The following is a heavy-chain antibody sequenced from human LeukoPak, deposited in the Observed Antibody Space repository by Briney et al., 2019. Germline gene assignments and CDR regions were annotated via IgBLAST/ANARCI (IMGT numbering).Heavy chain of an antibody. D-gene: IGHD5-18*01. CDR1: GFTFNNYV. V-gene: IGHV3-23*01. CDR3: VKLNTAMITYFDY. Sequence: PGGSLRLSCTASGFTFNNYVMSWVRQAPGKGLEWVSAISGTTGSTYYADPLKGRFTISRDNSKNTLYLQMNSLRAEDTAVYYCVKLNTAMITYFDYWGQGTLVTVS. CDR2: ISGTTGST. J-gene: IGHJ4*02.